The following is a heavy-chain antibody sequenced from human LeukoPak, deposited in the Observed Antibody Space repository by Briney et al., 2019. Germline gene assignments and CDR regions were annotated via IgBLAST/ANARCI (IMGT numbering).Heavy chain of an antibody. CDR2: IYYVVRT. CDR1: VGSPCSSSYY. CDR3: ARGDYYDSWELDH. D-gene: IGHD3-22*01. V-gene: IGHV4-39*07. J-gene: IGHJ4*02. Sequence: SETLSLTCTVSVGSPCSSSYYCGWVRQPPGKGLGWNGCIYYVVRTSYNPSLESRVTISVDTSKNPFSLKLSSVTAADTAVYYCARGDYYDSWELDHWGQGALVTVSS.